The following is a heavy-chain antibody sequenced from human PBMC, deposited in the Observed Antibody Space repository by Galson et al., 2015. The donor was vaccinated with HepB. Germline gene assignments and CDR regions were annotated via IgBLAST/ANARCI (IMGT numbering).Heavy chain of an antibody. CDR2: IGTADDT. CDR1: GFTFSSYD. J-gene: IGHJ4*02. CDR3: ARGRYWRGFDY. Sequence: SLRLSCAASGFTFSSYDMHWVRQATGKGLEWVSAIGTADDTYYPGSVKGRFTISRENAKNSLYLQMNSLRAGDTAVYYCARGRYWRGFDYWGQGTLVTVSS. D-gene: IGHD1-26*01. V-gene: IGHV3-13*04.